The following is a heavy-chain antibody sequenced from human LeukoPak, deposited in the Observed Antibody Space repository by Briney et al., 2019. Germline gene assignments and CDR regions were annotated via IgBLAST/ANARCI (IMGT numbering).Heavy chain of an antibody. CDR1: GYTFTSYY. V-gene: IGHV1-46*01. D-gene: IGHD4-17*01. J-gene: IGHJ6*02. Sequence: GASVKVSCTASGYTFTSYYMHWVRQPPGQGLEWMGMINPSGGSTSYAQKFQGRVTMTRDTSTSTVYMELSSLRSEDTAVYYCARDSSKDYGDYGSYGMDVWGQGTTVTVSS. CDR3: ARDSSKDYGDYGSYGMDV. CDR2: INPSGGST.